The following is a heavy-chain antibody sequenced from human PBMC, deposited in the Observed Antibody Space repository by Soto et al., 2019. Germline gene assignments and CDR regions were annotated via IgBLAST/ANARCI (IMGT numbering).Heavy chain of an antibody. Sequence: PAKVSCKASGGTFSSYAISWVRQAPGQGLEWMGGIIPIFGTANYAQKFQGRVTITADESTSTAYMELSSLRSEDTAVYYCARAGYYDSSGYRWSDPWGQGTLVTVSS. CDR1: GGTFSSYA. CDR2: IIPIFGTA. CDR3: ARAGYYDSSGYRWSDP. V-gene: IGHV1-69*13. D-gene: IGHD3-22*01. J-gene: IGHJ5*02.